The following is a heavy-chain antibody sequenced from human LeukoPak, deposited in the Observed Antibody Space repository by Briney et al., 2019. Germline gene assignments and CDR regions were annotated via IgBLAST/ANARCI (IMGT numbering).Heavy chain of an antibody. Sequence: SQTLSLTCAISGDSVSSDTTAWNWIRQSPSRGLEWLGRAYYTSKWITNYAVSVRSRITVNPNTSNNQFSLQLNSVTPEDTAVYYCARDPAHPYYYGSGDFDYWGQGTLVTVSS. CDR2: AYYTSKWIT. J-gene: IGHJ4*02. CDR1: GDSVSSDTTA. CDR3: ARDPAHPYYYGSGDFDY. D-gene: IGHD3-10*01. V-gene: IGHV6-1*01.